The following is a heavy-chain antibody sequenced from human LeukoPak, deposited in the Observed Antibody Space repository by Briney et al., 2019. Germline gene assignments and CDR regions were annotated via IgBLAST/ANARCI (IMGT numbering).Heavy chain of an antibody. D-gene: IGHD5-24*01. J-gene: IGHJ4*02. CDR1: GGSISSSSYY. Sequence: SETLSLTCTVSGGSISSSSYYWGWIRQPPGKGLVWFGSIYYSGSTYYNPSLKRRVTISVDTSKNEFSLKLSSVTAADTDVYYCERENALDGSGFDYWGQGTLVTVSS. V-gene: IGHV4-39*07. CDR3: ERENALDGSGFDY. CDR2: IYYSGST.